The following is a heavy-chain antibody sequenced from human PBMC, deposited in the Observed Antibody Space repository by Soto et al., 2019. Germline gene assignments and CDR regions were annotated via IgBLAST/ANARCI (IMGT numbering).Heavy chain of an antibody. CDR2: IYYSGST. CDR1: GGSISSYY. Sequence: PSETLSLTCTVSGGSISSYYWSWIRQPPGKGLEWIGYIYYSGSTNYNPSLKSRVTISVDTSKNQFSLKLSSVTAADTAVYYCARITYGDYVRGAFDIRGQGTMVTVSS. V-gene: IGHV4-59*08. J-gene: IGHJ3*02. CDR3: ARITYGDYVRGAFDI. D-gene: IGHD4-17*01.